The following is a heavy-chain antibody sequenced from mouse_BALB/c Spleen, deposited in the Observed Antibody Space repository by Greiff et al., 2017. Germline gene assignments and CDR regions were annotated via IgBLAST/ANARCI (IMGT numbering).Heavy chain of an antibody. CDR3: ARDYKEDYYAMDD. V-gene: IGHV1-82*01. CDR1: GYAFSSSW. CDR2: IYPGDGDT. Sequence: QVQLQQSGPELVKPGASVKISCKASGYAFSSSWMNWVKQRPGQGLEWIGRIYPGDGDTNYNGKFKGKATLTADKSSSTAYMQLSSLTSVDSAVYFCARDYKEDYYAMDDWGQGTSVTVSS. J-gene: IGHJ4*01. D-gene: IGHD2-4*01.